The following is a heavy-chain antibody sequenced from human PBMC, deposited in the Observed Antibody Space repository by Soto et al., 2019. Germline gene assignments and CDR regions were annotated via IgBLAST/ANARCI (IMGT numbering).Heavy chain of an antibody. V-gene: IGHV4-59*01. CDR2: IYYSGST. D-gene: IGHD3-10*01. CDR1: GGSISSYY. J-gene: IGHJ5*02. CDR3: AREASVSGSYYNQHNWFDP. Sequence: SETLSLTCTVSGGSISSYYWSWIRQPPGKGLEWIGYIYYSGSTNYNPSLKSRVTISVDTSKNQFSLKLSSVTAADTAVYYCAREASVSGSYYNQHNWFDPWGQGTLVTVSS.